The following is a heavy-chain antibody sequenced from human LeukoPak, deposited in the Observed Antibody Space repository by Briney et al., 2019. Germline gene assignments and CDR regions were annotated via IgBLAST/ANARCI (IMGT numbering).Heavy chain of an antibody. Sequence: GGSLRLSCAASGFTFSSYWMGWVRQAPGKRLEWVANMNIDGSEKYYADSAKGRFAISRDNARSSVYLQMNSLRVEDTAVYYCARDPVEWELLLDYWGQGTLVTVSS. V-gene: IGHV3-7*01. CDR2: MNIDGSEK. CDR1: GFTFSSYW. J-gene: IGHJ4*02. D-gene: IGHD1-26*01. CDR3: ARDPVEWELLLDY.